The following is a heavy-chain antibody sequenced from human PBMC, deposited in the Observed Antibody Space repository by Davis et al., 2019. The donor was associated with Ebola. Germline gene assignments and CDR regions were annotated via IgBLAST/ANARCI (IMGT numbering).Heavy chain of an antibody. Sequence: SVKVSCKASGYTFTSYAMHWVRQAPGQRLEWMGRIIPILGIANYAQKFQGRVTITADKSTSTAYMELSSLRSEDTAVYYCARDRGDSSGADYWGQGTLVTVSS. V-gene: IGHV1-69*04. CDR1: GYTFTSYA. D-gene: IGHD3-22*01. J-gene: IGHJ4*02. CDR3: ARDRGDSSGADY. CDR2: IIPILGIA.